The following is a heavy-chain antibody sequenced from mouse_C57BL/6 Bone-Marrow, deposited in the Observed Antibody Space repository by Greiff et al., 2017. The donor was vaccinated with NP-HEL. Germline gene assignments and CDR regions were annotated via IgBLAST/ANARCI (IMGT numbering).Heavy chain of an antibody. V-gene: IGHV1-81*01. D-gene: IGHD6-2*01. CDR3: ARRERVLYYFDY. Sequence: QVQLQQSGAELARPGASVELSCKASGYTFTSYGISWVKQRTGQGLEWIGEIYPRSGNTYYNEKFKGKATLTADKSSSTAYMELRSLTSEDSAVYFCARRERVLYYFDYWGQGTTLTVSS. CDR2: IYPRSGNT. J-gene: IGHJ2*01. CDR1: GYTFTSYG.